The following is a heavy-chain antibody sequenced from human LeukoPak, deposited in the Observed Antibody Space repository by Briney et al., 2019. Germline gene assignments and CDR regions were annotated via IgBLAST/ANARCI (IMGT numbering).Heavy chain of an antibody. J-gene: IGHJ5*02. CDR2: IYSGGSI. Sequence: GGSLRLSCAASGLTVSSYMSWVRQAPGKGLEWVSVIYSGGSIYYADSVKGRFTISRDNAKNSLYLQMNSLRAEDTAVYYCARESHSVVRGVNWFDPWGQGTLVTVSS. CDR1: GLTVSSY. CDR3: ARESHSVVRGVNWFDP. V-gene: IGHV3-53*01. D-gene: IGHD3-10*01.